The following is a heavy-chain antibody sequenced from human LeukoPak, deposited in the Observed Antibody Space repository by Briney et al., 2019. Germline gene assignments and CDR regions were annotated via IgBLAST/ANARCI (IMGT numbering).Heavy chain of an antibody. CDR1: GYTLTELS. D-gene: IGHD3-10*01. Sequence: GASVKVSCKVSGYTLTELSMHWVRQAPGKGLEWMGGFDPEDGETIYAQKFQGRVTMTGDTSTDTAYMELSSLRSEDTAVYYCATAGVWFFDYWGQGTLVTVSS. CDR2: FDPEDGET. CDR3: ATAGVWFFDY. J-gene: IGHJ4*02. V-gene: IGHV1-24*01.